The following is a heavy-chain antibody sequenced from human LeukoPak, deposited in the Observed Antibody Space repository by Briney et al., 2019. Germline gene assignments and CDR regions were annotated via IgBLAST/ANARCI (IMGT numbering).Heavy chain of an antibody. CDR2: INSDGSST. V-gene: IGHV3-74*01. J-gene: IGHJ5*02. CDR1: GFAFSSYW. D-gene: IGHD6-19*01. Sequence: PGGSLRLSCAASGFAFSSYWMHWVRQAPGKGLVWVSRINSDGSSTSYADSVKGRFTISRDNAKNTLYPQMNSLRAEDTAVYYCARVGYSSGWYRAWGQGTLVTASS. CDR3: ARVGYSSGWYRA.